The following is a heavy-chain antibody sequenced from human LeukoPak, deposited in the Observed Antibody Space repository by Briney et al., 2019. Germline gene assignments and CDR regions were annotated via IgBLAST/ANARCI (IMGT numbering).Heavy chain of an antibody. D-gene: IGHD3-16*01. CDR1: GGSISSGDYY. CDR3: ARDLASYFDY. V-gene: IGHV4-30-4*01. Sequence: SETLSLTCTVSGGSISSGDYYWSWIRQPPGKGLEWIGYIYYSGSTYYNPSLKSRVTISVDTSKNQFSLKLSSVTAADTAVYYCARDLASYFDYWGQGTLVTVAS. CDR2: IYYSGST. J-gene: IGHJ4*02.